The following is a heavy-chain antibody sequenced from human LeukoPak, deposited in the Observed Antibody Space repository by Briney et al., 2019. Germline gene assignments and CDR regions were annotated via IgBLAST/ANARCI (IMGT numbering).Heavy chain of an antibody. V-gene: IGHV1-69*05. CDR1: GGTFSSYA. CDR3: ARELGNGVGAFDI. Sequence: GASVKVSCKASGGTFSSYAISWVRQAPGQGLEWMGGIIPIFGTANYAQKFQGRVTITTDESTSTAYMELSSLRSEDTAVYYCARELGNGVGAFDIWGQGTMVTVSS. CDR2: IIPIFGTA. J-gene: IGHJ3*02. D-gene: IGHD1-1*01.